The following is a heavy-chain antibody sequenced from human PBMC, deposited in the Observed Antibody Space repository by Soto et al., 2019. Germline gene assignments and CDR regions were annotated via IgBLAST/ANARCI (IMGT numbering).Heavy chain of an antibody. D-gene: IGHD4-17*01. CDR3: AHAGDYDLMTFDH. CDR1: GFSLSTYHMG. Sequence: QITLKESGPTLVRPAQTLTLTCDFSGFSLSTYHMGVAWIRQPPGKALEWLALIYWDDDKTYSPSLKDRLAISKDPSSNQVVLTITNIDPGDSATYFCAHAGDYDLMTFDHWGPGTLVTVSS. J-gene: IGHJ4*02. V-gene: IGHV2-5*02. CDR2: IYWDDDK.